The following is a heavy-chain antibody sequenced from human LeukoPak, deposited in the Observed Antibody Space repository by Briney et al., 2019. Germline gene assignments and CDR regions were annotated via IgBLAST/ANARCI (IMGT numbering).Heavy chain of an antibody. CDR3: ARAPHYDSDAFDI. D-gene: IGHD3-22*01. CDR2: INPNSGGT. CDR1: GYTFTDYF. J-gene: IGHJ3*02. Sequence: GASVKVSCKASGYTFTDYFMHWVRQAPGQGLEWMGWINPNSGGTHYAQKFQGRVTMTRDTSISTAYMELSRLRSDDTAVYYCARAPHYDSDAFDIWGQGTMATVSS. V-gene: IGHV1-2*02.